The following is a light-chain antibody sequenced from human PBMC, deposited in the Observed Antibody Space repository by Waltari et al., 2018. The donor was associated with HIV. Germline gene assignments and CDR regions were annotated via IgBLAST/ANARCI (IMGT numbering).Light chain of an antibody. CDR1: SSDVGGYIY. Sequence: QSALTQPASVSGSPGQSITISCTGTSSDVGGYIYVSWYQQHPGKAPKLMIYDVSNRPSGVSNRFSGSKSDNTASLTISGLQAEDEADYYCSSYTSSSTPWVFGGGTKLTVL. CDR2: DVS. CDR3: SSYTSSSTPWV. V-gene: IGLV2-14*01. J-gene: IGLJ3*02.